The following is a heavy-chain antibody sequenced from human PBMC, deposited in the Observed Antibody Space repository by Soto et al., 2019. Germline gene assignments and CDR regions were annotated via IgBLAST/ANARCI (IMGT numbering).Heavy chain of an antibody. V-gene: IGHV4-59*01. D-gene: IGHD4-17*01. Sequence: SETLSLTCTVSGCSISSYYWSWIRQPPGKGLEWIGYIYYSGSTNYNPSLKSRVTISVDTSKNQFSLKLSSVTAADTAVYYCASRSVSDYASYYYYYMDVWGKGTTVTVSS. CDR2: IYYSGST. CDR3: ASRSVSDYASYYYYYMDV. J-gene: IGHJ6*03. CDR1: GCSISSYY.